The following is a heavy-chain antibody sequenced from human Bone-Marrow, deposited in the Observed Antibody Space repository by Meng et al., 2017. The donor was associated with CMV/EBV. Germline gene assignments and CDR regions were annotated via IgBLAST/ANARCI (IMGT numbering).Heavy chain of an antibody. CDR2: IKQDGSEK. Sequence: GGSLRLSCAASGFTFSSCWMSWVRQAPGKGLEWVANIKQDGSEKYYVDSVKGRFTISRDNAKNSLYLQMNSLRAEDTAVYYCATAPNGYYFDYWGQGTLVTVSS. J-gene: IGHJ4*02. V-gene: IGHV3-7*01. CDR1: GFTFSSCW. CDR3: ATAPNGYYFDY.